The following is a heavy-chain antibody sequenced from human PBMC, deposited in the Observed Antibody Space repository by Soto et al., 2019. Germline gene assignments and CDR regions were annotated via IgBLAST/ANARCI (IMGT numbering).Heavy chain of an antibody. Sequence: GGSLRLSCAASGFTFSSYWMHWVRQAPGKGLVWVSRINSDGSSTSYADSVKGRFTISRDNAKNTLYLQMNSLRAEDTAVYYCAREWPYSSGWYDYYYYYMDVWGKGTTVTVSS. CDR3: AREWPYSSGWYDYYYYYMDV. D-gene: IGHD6-19*01. CDR2: INSDGSST. J-gene: IGHJ6*03. CDR1: GFTFSSYW. V-gene: IGHV3-74*01.